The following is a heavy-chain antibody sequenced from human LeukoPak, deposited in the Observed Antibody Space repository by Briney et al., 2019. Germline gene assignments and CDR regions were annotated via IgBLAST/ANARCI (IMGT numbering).Heavy chain of an antibody. CDR3: ARDRAMIVVVTAAGVDY. CDR2: ISAYNGNT. J-gene: IGHJ4*02. D-gene: IGHD3-22*01. CDR1: GHTFNNYA. Sequence: ASVKVSCKASGHTFNNYAISWVRQAPGQGLEWMGWISAYNGNTNYAQKLQGRVTMTTDTSTSTAYMELRSLRSDDTAVYYCARDRAMIVVVTAAGVDYWGQGTLVTVSS. V-gene: IGHV1-18*01.